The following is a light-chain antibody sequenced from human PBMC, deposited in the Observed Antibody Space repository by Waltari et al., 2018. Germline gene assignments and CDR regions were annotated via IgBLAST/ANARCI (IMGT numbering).Light chain of an antibody. CDR1: QSVLYSSNNRNY. CDR3: QQYYTTPLT. J-gene: IGKJ4*01. V-gene: IGKV4-1*01. Sequence: DIVMTQSPDSLAVSLGERATIHCKSSQSVLYSSNNRNYLTWYQQKPGQPPKLLIYWAAYRESVVPDRVSGSGSGTDFTLTISSLQAEDVAVYYCQQYYTTPLTFGGGTKV. CDR2: WAA.